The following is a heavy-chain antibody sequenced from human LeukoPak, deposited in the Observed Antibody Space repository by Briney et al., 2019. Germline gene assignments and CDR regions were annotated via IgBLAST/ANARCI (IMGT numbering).Heavy chain of an antibody. V-gene: IGHV3-30-3*01. J-gene: IGHJ4*02. D-gene: IGHD2-2*01. Sequence: GGSLRLSCAASGFTFSSYATHWVRQAPGKGLEWVAVISYDGSNKYYADSVKGRFTISRDNSKNTLYLQMNSLRAEDTAVYYCARDLGYCSSTSCYSPPTVDYWGQGTLVTVSS. CDR3: ARDLGYCSSTSCYSPPTVDY. CDR1: GFTFSSYA. CDR2: ISYDGSNK.